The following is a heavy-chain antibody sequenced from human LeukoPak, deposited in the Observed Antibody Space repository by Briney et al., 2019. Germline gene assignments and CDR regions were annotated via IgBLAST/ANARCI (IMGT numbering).Heavy chain of an antibody. CDR2: INHSGSI. J-gene: IGHJ6*03. CDR1: GGSLRVYY. CDR3: ARDVPADIRGLGYYYYYYMDV. Sequence: PSETQSLTCAVSGGSLRVYYWSCIRDPPGKGLEWIGEINHSGSINHNPYLKCRVTLSVATSKDKFSRKLSSVTGADTAVYYCARDVPADIRGLGYYYYYYMDVWGKGTTVTVSS. D-gene: IGHD2-2*02. V-gene: IGHV4-34*01.